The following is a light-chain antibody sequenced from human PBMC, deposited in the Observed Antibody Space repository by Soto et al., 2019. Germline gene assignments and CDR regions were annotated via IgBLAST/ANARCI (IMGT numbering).Light chain of an antibody. CDR2: DAS. V-gene: IGKV3D-20*02. CDR3: QPRSTSPIT. J-gene: IGKJ5*01. Sequence: EMVFTQSPGARPLAPGGRSTRSCNASPSVRSSYLAWYQQTPGQAPRLIIYDASSWPTDIPARFSGSGPGTDFTLTIRTLQPEDFALYYCQPRSTSPITFGQGTRLEIK. CDR1: PSVRSSY.